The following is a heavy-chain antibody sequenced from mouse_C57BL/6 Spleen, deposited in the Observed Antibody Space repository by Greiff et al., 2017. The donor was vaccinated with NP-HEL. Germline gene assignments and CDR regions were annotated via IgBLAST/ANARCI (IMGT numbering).Heavy chain of an antibody. D-gene: IGHD1-1*01. CDR2: ISYSGST. CDR1: GYSITSDY. J-gene: IGHJ1*03. Sequence: VQLKESGPGLAKPSQTLSLTCSVTGYSITSDYWNWIRKFPGNKLEYMGYISYSGSTYYNPSLKSRISITRDTSKNQYYLQLNSVTTEETATYYCAREGPYYYGSSYGYFDVWGTGTTVTVSS. CDR3: AREGPYYYGSSYGYFDV. V-gene: IGHV3-8*01.